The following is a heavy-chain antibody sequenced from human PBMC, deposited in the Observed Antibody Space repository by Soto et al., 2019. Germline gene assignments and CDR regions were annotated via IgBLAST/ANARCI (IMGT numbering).Heavy chain of an antibody. D-gene: IGHD4-17*01. CDR1: GFSFRSYV. CDR3: ATTPTTETTYNWYLDL. Sequence: EVQLLESGGGLVQPGGSLRLSCAASGFSFRSYVMSWGRQAPGKGLEWVSGIDGSGGRTFYADSVKGRFTISRDNSKNTLYLQMNSLRAEDTAVYYCATTPTTETTYNWYLDLWGRGTLVTVSS. J-gene: IGHJ2*01. CDR2: IDGSGGRT. V-gene: IGHV3-23*01.